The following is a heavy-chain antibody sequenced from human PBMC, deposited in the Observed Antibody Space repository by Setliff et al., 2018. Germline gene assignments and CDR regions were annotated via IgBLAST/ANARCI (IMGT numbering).Heavy chain of an antibody. Sequence: PSETLSLTCTVSGGSISSYYWSWIRQPPGKGLEWIAYIYYSGSTNYNPSLKSRVTISVDTSKNQFSLKLSSVTAADTAVYYCARVSQLVVLSLYYYYGMDVWGQGTTVNVSS. D-gene: IGHD6-6*01. V-gene: IGHV4-59*01. CDR2: IYYSGST. CDR3: ARVSQLVVLSLYYYYGMDV. J-gene: IGHJ6*02. CDR1: GGSISSYY.